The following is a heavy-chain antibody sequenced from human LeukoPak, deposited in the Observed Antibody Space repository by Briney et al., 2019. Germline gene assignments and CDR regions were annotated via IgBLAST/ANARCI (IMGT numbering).Heavy chain of an antibody. CDR1: GFTFSSNY. CDR2: IYSGGST. J-gene: IGHJ3*02. D-gene: IGHD3-22*01. V-gene: IGHV3-53*01. Sequence: GGSLRLSCAASGFTFSSNYMSWVRQAPGKGLEWVSVIYSGGSTYYADSVKGRFTISRDNSKNTLYLQMNSLRAEDTAVYYCAREDSSGYLGFHDAFDIWGQGTMVTVSS. CDR3: AREDSSGYLGFHDAFDI.